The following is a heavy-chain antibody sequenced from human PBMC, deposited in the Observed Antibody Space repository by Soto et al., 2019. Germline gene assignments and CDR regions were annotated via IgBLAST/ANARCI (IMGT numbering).Heavy chain of an antibody. J-gene: IGHJ4*02. V-gene: IGHV3-23*01. CDR3: AKTDSSGYYYYPFDY. Sequence: EVQLLESGGGLVQPGGSLRLSCAASGFTFSSYAMSWVRQAPGKGLEWVSAISGSGGSTYYADSVKCRFTISRDNSKNTLYLQMNSLRAEDTAVYYCAKTDSSGYYYYPFDYWGQGTLVTVSS. D-gene: IGHD3-22*01. CDR1: GFTFSSYA. CDR2: ISGSGGST.